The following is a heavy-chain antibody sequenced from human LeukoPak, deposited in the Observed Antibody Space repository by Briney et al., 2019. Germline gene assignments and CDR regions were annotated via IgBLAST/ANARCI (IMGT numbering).Heavy chain of an antibody. J-gene: IGHJ4*02. V-gene: IGHV3-21*04. Sequence: PGGSLRLSCAASGFTFSSYNMNWVRQAPGKGLEWVSSISSSSSYIYYADSVRGRFTISRDNSKNTLHLQMDNLRAEDTAVYYCARGFHFYASGSYSGAFDYWGQGTLVTVSS. CDR1: GFTFSSYN. D-gene: IGHD3-10*01. CDR2: ISSSSSYI. CDR3: ARGFHFYASGSYSGAFDY.